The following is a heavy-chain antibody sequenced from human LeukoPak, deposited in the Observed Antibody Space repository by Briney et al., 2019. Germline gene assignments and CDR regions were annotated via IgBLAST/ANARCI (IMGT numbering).Heavy chain of an antibody. CDR2: IYHSGTT. V-gene: IGHV4-61*01. D-gene: IGHD7-27*01. J-gene: IGHJ4*02. CDR3: ARSPLGYFDD. CDR1: GGSVSSGSSY. Sequence: SETLSLTCTVSGGSVSSGSSYWIWIRQPPGQGLEWIGYIYHSGTTNYNPSLKSRVTISADTSKNQFSLKLSSVTAADTAVYYCARSPLGYFDDWGQGTLVTVSS.